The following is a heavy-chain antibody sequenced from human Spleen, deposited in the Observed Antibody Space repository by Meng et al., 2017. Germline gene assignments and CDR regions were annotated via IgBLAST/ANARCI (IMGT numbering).Heavy chain of an antibody. CDR3: ASSGWYRGPNYFDY. V-gene: IGHV4-31*01. CDR2: IYYSGST. J-gene: IGHJ4*01. CDR1: GGSINSGYYY. Sequence: HVHLQASGPGLVKPPPPLSPTCTVSGGSINSGYYYWSWIRQHPGKGLELIGYIYYSGSTYYNPSLKSLVTISVDPSKNQFSLMVSSVTAADTAVYYCASSGWYRGPNYFDYWGHGTLVTVSS. D-gene: IGHD6-19*01.